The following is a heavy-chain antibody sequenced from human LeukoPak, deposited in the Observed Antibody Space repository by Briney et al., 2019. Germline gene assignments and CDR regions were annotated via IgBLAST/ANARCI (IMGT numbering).Heavy chain of an antibody. CDR1: GGSISSYY. J-gene: IGHJ4*02. D-gene: IGHD3-22*01. V-gene: IGHV4-4*07. CDR2: IYTSGST. CDR3: ARDDYYYDSSGYYSN. Sequence: PSETLSLTCTVSGGSISSYYWSWIRQPAGEGLEWIGRIYTSGSTNYNPSLKSRVTMSVDTSKNQFSLKLSSVTAADTAVYYCARDDYYYDSSGYYSNWGQGTLATVSS.